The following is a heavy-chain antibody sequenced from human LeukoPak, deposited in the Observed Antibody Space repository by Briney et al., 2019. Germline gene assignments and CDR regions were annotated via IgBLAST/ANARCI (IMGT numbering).Heavy chain of an antibody. D-gene: IGHD4-23*01. CDR3: AKVCGNCPFGY. CDR1: GFTFSSYA. J-gene: IGHJ4*02. V-gene: IGHV3-23*01. Sequence: GGSLRLSCAASGFTFSSYAMSWVRQAPGKSLDWVPAISGSGGSTYYADSVKGRFTISRDKPKNTLYLQMNSLRAEDTAVYYCAKVCGNCPFGYWGQGTLVTVSS. CDR2: ISGSGGST.